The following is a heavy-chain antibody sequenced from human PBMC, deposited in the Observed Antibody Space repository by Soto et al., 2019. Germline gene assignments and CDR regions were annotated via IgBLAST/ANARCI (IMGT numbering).Heavy chain of an antibody. J-gene: IGHJ3*01. D-gene: IGHD3-16*01. Sequence: QVQLQQSGPGLVKPSQTLSLTCTVSGDSISSGGYYWTWIRQHPGKGLEWIGYIRYSESTYYNPSLKSRVIVSIDTSKNQFSLRLSSVTAADTGVYFCTRGARGYAFDVWGQGTMVTVSS. CDR2: IRYSEST. CDR1: GDSISSGGYY. V-gene: IGHV4-31*03. CDR3: TRGARGYAFDV.